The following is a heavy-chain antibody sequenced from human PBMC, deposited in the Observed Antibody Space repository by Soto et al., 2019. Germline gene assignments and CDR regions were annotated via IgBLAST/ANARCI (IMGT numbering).Heavy chain of an antibody. CDR1: GGSFSGYY. CDR2: INHRGST. D-gene: IGHD2-2*01. CDR3: ARDGFCTSTTCRVGNWFDP. Sequence: SETLSLTCVVYGGSFSGYYWSWIRQSPGKGLEWIGGINHRGSTNYNPSLESRVTISVDTSKNQFSLRLPSVTAADTAMYYCARDGFCTSTTCRVGNWFDPWGQGTLVTVSS. V-gene: IGHV4-34*01. J-gene: IGHJ5*02.